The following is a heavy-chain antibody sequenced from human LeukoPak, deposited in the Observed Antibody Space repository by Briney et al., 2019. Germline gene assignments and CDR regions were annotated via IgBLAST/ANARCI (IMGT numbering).Heavy chain of an antibody. CDR3: ARVYYYGSGSPKGGFDP. J-gene: IGHJ5*02. V-gene: IGHV4-61*01. D-gene: IGHD3-10*01. CDR2: IYYSGST. CDR1: GGSISSSSYY. Sequence: ASETLSLTCTVSGGSISSSSYYWSWIRQPPGKGLEWIGYIYYSGSTNYNPSLKSRVTISVDTSKNQFSLKLSSVTAADTAVYYCARVYYYGSGSPKGGFDPWGQGTLVTVSS.